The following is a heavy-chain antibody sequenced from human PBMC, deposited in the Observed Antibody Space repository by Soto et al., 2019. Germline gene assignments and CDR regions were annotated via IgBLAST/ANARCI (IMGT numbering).Heavy chain of an antibody. CDR1: GFTFSSYG. CDR3: AKDRYYYDSSGYYSGDFQH. V-gene: IGHV3-30*18. J-gene: IGHJ1*01. D-gene: IGHD3-22*01. CDR2: ISYDGSNK. Sequence: QVQLVESGGGVVQPGGSLRLSCAASGFTFSSYGMHWVRQAPGKGLEWVAVISYDGSNKYYADSVKGRFTISRDNSKNTLYLQMNSLRAEDTAVYYCAKDRYYYDSSGYYSGDFQHWGQGTLVTVSS.